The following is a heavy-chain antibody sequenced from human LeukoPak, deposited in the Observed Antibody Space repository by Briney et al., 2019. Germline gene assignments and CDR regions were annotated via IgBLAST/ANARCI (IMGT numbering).Heavy chain of an antibody. CDR2: IWYDGSNK. CDR3: ARDLGESGYYLSY. Sequence: GGSLRLSCAASGFTFSSYGMHWGRQAPGKGLEWVAVIWYDGSNKYYADSVKGRFTISRDNSKNTLYLQMNSLRAEDTAVYYCARDLGESGYYLSYWGQGTLVTVSS. V-gene: IGHV3-33*01. D-gene: IGHD3-22*01. CDR1: GFTFSSYG. J-gene: IGHJ4*02.